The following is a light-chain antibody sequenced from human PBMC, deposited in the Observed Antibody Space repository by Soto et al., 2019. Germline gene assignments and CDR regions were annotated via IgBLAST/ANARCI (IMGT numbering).Light chain of an antibody. Sequence: QPVLTQSPSASASLGASVKLTCTLSSGHSNYVIAWHQQQPEKGPRYLMKLNSDGSHSKGDGIPDRFSGSSSGAERYLTISSLQSEDEADYHCQTWDTGIRVFGGGTKLTVL. CDR2: LNSDGSH. V-gene: IGLV4-69*01. J-gene: IGLJ2*01. CDR1: SGHSNYV. CDR3: QTWDTGIRV.